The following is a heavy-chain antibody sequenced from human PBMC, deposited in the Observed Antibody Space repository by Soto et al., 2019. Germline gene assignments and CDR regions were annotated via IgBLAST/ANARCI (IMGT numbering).Heavy chain of an antibody. CDR2: ISYDGSNK. CDR1: GFTCSSYG. CDR3: AKDGARSVGAYYYYYMDV. V-gene: IGHV3-30*18. J-gene: IGHJ6*03. Sequence: GGSLRLSCAAAGFTCSSYGMHWVRQAPGKGLEWVAVISYDGSNKYYADSVKGRFTISRDNSKNTLYLQMNSLRAEDTAVYYCAKDGARSVGAYYYYYMDVWGKGTTVTVSS. D-gene: IGHD3-10*01.